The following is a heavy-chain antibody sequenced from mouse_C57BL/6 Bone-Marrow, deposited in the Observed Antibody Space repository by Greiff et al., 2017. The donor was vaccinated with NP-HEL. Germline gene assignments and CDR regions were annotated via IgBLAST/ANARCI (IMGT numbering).Heavy chain of an antibody. CDR1: GFSFNTYA. CDR2: IRSKSNNYAT. Sequence: EVQGVESGGGLVQPKGSLKLSCAASGFSFNTYAMNWVRQAPGTGLEWVARIRSKSNNYATYYADSVKDRFNIYRDDSDSMLYLQMNNLKTEDTAMYYFVRLRFLYAMDYWGQGTSVTVSS. J-gene: IGHJ4*01. CDR3: VRLRFLYAMDY. D-gene: IGHD1-1*01. V-gene: IGHV10-1*01.